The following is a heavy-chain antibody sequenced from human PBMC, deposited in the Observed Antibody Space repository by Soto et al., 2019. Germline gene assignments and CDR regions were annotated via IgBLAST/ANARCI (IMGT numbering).Heavy chain of an antibody. CDR3: AKGDLIVVVVAATPLYFDY. CDR1: GFTFSSYA. Sequence: PGGSLRLSXAASGFTFSSYAMSWVRQAPGKGLEWVSAISGSGGSTYYADSVKGRFTISRDNSKNTLYLQMNSLRAEDTAVYYCAKGDLIVVVVAATPLYFDYWGQGTLVTVSS. J-gene: IGHJ4*02. V-gene: IGHV3-23*01. CDR2: ISGSGGST. D-gene: IGHD2-15*01.